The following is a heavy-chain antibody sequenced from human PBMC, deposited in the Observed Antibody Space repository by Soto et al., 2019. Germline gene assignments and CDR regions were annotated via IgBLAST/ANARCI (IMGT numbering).Heavy chain of an antibody. CDR1: GFTFSSYA. CDR2: ISGSGGST. V-gene: IGHV3-23*01. J-gene: IGHJ5*02. D-gene: IGHD4-17*01. CDR3: AKDLADYGDYSPNWFDP. Sequence: PGGSLRLSCAASGFTFSSYAMSWVRQAPGKGLEWVSAISGSGGSTYYADSVKGRFTISRDNSKNTLYLQMNSLRAEDTAVYYCAKDLADYGDYSPNWFDPWGQGTLVTVSS.